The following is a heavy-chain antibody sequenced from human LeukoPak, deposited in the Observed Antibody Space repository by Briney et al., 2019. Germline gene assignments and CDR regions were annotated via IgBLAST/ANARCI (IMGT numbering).Heavy chain of an antibody. V-gene: IGHV4-59*01. CDR2: IYYSGST. CDR1: GGSISSYY. J-gene: IGHJ3*02. Sequence: SETLSLTCTVSGGSISSYYWSWIRQPPGKGLEWIGYIYYSGSTNYNPSLKSRVTISVHTSKNQFSLKLSSVTAADTPVYYCASARSRHDAFDIWGQGTMVTVSS. CDR3: ASARSRHDAFDI.